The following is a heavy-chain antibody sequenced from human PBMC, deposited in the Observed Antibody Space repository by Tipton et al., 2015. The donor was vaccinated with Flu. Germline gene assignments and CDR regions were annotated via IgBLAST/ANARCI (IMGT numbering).Heavy chain of an antibody. J-gene: IGHJ5*02. Sequence: TLSLTCTVSGGSISSSSYYWGWIRQPPGKGLEWIGSIYYSGSTYYNPSLKSRVTISVDTSKNQFSLKLSSVTAADTAVYYCARDKGAPAEFHCGGDRYYNWFDPWGQGTLVTVSS. D-gene: IGHD2-21*01. V-gene: IGHV4-39*07. CDR3: ARDKGAPAEFHCGGDRYYNWFDP. CDR2: IYYSGST. CDR1: GGSISSSSYY.